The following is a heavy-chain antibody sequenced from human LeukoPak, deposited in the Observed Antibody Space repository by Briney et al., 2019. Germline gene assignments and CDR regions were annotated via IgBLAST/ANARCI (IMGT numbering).Heavy chain of an antibody. CDR2: ISSSSSYI. D-gene: IGHD3-16*01. V-gene: IGHV3-21*01. CDR3: ARDKALGELTDNWFDP. CDR1: GFTFSSYS. Sequence: PGESLRLSCAASGFTFSSYSMNWVRQAPGKGLEWVSSISSSSSYIYYADSVKGRFTISRDNAKNSLYLQMNILRAEDTAVYYCARDKALGELTDNWFDPWGQGTLVTVSS. J-gene: IGHJ5*02.